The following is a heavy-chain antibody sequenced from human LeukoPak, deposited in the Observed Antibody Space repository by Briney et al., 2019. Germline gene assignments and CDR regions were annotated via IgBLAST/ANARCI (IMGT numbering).Heavy chain of an antibody. CDR1: GFSVSNNY. D-gene: IGHD1-7*01. CDR2: IYSGGST. V-gene: IGHV3-66*01. J-gene: IGHJ4*02. CDR3: AKRAYIEGGNSHYFDN. Sequence: GGSLRLSCAASGFSVSNNYMSWVRQAPGKGLEWVSVIYSGGSTFYADSVKGRFTISRDNSKNTLYLHLNSLGAEDSAVYYCAKRAYIEGGNSHYFDNWGQGTLVTVSS.